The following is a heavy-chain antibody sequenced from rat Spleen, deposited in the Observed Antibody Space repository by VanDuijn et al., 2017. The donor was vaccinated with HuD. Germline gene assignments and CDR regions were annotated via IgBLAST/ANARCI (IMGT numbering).Heavy chain of an antibody. CDR1: EYSITSSYR. Sequence: EVQLQESGPGLVKPSQSLSLSCSVTEYSITSSYRWNWIRKFPGNKLEWMGYINSAGSTNYNPSLKSRISITRDTSKNQFFLQVNSVTTEDTATYYCARHNYGGYPPFDYWGQGVMVTVSS. J-gene: IGHJ2*01. D-gene: IGHD1-11*01. V-gene: IGHV3-3*01. CDR2: INSAGST. CDR3: ARHNYGGYPPFDY.